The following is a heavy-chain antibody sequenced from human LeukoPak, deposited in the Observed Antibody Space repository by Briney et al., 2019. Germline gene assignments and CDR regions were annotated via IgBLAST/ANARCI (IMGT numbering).Heavy chain of an antibody. D-gene: IGHD3-3*01. CDR2: IKSNADGGTA. J-gene: IGHJ3*02. CDR3: ATVREWHDAFDI. V-gene: IGHV3-15*01. CDR1: GFTFINAW. Sequence: GGSLRLSCSASGFTFINAWMTWVRQAPGKGLEWVGRIKSNADGGTADYAAPVKGRFTISRGDSLYLQMNSLKTEDTAVYYCATVREWHDAFDIWGQGTMVTVSS.